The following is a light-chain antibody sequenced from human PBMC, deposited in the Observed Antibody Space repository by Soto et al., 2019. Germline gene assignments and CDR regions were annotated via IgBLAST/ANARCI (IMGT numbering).Light chain of an antibody. J-gene: IGLJ2*01. Sequence: QSALPQPASVSGSPGQSITISCTGSSSDVGGYSYVSWYQHHPGKAPKLMIYDVDNRPSGVSNRFSGSKSGNTASLTISGLQAEDEAEYYCNSYTSSGTYVLFVGGTKLTVL. V-gene: IGLV2-14*03. CDR1: SSDVGGYSY. CDR2: DVD. CDR3: NSYTSSGTYVL.